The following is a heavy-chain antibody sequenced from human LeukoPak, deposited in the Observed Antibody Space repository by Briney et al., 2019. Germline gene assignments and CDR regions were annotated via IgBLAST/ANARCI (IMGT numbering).Heavy chain of an antibody. D-gene: IGHD3-9*01. CDR3: ARGLRYFDWLFIFDY. CDR2: ISSSSSTI. V-gene: IGHV3-48*04. J-gene: IGHJ4*02. CDR1: GFTFSDYS. Sequence: GGSLRLSCAASGFTFSDYSMNWVRQAPGKGLEWVSYISSSSSTIYYADSVKGRFTISRDNAKNSLYLQMNSLRAEDTAVYYCARGLRYFDWLFIFDYWGQGTLVTVSS.